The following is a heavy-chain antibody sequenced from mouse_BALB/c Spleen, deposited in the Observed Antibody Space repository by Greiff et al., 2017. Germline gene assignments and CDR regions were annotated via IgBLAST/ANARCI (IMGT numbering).Heavy chain of an antibody. D-gene: IGHD4-1*01. J-gene: IGHJ4*01. CDR3: ARELEAMDY. V-gene: IGHV1-7*01. Sequence: QVQLQQSGAELAKPGASVKMSCKASGYTFTGYWMHWVKQRPGQGLEWIGYINPSTGYTEYNQKFKDKATLTADKSSSTAYMQLSSLTSEDSAVYYCARELEAMDYWGQGTSVTVSS. CDR2: INPSTGYT. CDR1: GYTFTGYW.